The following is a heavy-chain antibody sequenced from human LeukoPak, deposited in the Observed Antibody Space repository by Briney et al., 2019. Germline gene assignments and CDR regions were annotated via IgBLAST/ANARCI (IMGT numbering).Heavy chain of an antibody. V-gene: IGHV3-23*01. J-gene: IGHJ4*02. CDR1: GFTFNIYA. Sequence: GGSLRLSCAVTGFTFNIYALSWVRQAPGKGLEWVSTISSSGAATYYADSVKGRFTISRDNSKNTLYLQLNSKRAEDTAQYYCAKGDDYGESWGQGTLVTVSS. CDR2: ISSSGAAT. CDR3: AKGDDYGES.